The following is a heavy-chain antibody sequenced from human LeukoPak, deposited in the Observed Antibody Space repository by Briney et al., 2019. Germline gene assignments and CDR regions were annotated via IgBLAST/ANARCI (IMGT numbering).Heavy chain of an antibody. CDR3: ARGNYYGSGPLFDA. CDR2: IDPYSGGT. Sequence: GASVKVSCKASGYTFNDYYMHWVRQAPGQGLEWMGWIDPYSGGTNYAQKFQGRVTMTRDTSISTAYVELSRLSSDDTAEYYCARGNYYGSGPLFDAWGQGTLVTVSS. CDR1: GYTFNDYY. D-gene: IGHD3-10*01. V-gene: IGHV1-2*02. J-gene: IGHJ5*02.